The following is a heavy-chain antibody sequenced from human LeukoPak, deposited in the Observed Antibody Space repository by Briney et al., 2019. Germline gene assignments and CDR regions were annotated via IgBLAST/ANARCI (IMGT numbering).Heavy chain of an antibody. V-gene: IGHV3-21*01. CDR3: AVNDAFDI. CDR1: GFTFSSYS. Sequence: PGGSLRLSCAASGFTFSSYSMNWVRQPPGKGLEWVSSISSGSSYIYYGDSVKGRFTVSRDNAKNSLYLQMNSLRAEDTAVYYCAVNDAFDIWGQGTMVTVSS. J-gene: IGHJ3*02. CDR2: ISSGSSYI.